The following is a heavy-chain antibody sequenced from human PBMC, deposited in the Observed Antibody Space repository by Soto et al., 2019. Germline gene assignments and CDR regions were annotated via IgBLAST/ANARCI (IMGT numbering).Heavy chain of an antibody. J-gene: IGHJ4*02. V-gene: IGHV3-48*01. CDR1: GFNFNTYN. CDR3: ARDDYPYYDDSSGYHFDY. D-gene: IGHD3-22*01. CDR2: ISSSSSTI. Sequence: GGSLRLSCAASGFNFNTYNMNWVRQATGKGLEWVSYISSSSSTIHYADSVKGRFTISRDNAKNSLYLQMNSLRAEDTAVYYCARDDYPYYDDSSGYHFDYWGQGTLVTVSS.